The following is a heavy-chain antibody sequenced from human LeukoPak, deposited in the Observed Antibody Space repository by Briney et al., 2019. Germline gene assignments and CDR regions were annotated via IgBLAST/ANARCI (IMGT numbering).Heavy chain of an antibody. CDR3: ARGSIVVVPAAKGVAAAGLYFQH. Sequence: SVKVSCKASGGTFSSYAISWVRQAPGQGLEWMGGITPIFGTANYAQKFQGRVTITADESTSTAYMELSSLRSEDTAVYYCARGSIVVVPAAKGVAAAGLYFQHWGQGTLVTVSS. CDR1: GGTFSSYA. V-gene: IGHV1-69*01. CDR2: ITPIFGTA. D-gene: IGHD2-2*01. J-gene: IGHJ1*01.